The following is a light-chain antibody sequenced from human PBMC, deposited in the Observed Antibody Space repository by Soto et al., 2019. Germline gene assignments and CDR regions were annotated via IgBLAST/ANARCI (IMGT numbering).Light chain of an antibody. CDR1: QSISSW. V-gene: IGKV1-5*03. CDR2: KAS. Sequence: DIPMTQSPSTLSASVGDRVTITCRASQSISSWLAWYQQKPGKAPKLLIYKASSLESGVPSRFSGSGSGTEFTLTISSLQPDDFATYYCQQYNSDWTFGQGTKVEI. J-gene: IGKJ1*01. CDR3: QQYNSDWT.